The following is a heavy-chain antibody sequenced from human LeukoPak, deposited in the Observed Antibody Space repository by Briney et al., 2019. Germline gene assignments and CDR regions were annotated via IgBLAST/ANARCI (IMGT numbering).Heavy chain of an antibody. CDR2: INSDGSST. Sequence: GGSLRLSCPASGFTFSSYWMHWVRHAPGKGLVWVSRINSDGSSTSYADSVKGRFTISRDNSKNTLYLQMNSLRAEDTTVYYCARSSRDGYNLIDYMDVWGKGTSVTVSS. CDR3: ARSSRDGYNLIDYMDV. D-gene: IGHD5-24*01. J-gene: IGHJ6*03. V-gene: IGHV3-74*01. CDR1: GFTFSSYW.